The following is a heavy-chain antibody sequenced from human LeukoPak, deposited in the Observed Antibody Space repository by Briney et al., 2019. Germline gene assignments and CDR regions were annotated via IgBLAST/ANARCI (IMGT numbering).Heavy chain of an antibody. CDR3: ARARLVYYDSSAYPDY. J-gene: IGHJ4*02. D-gene: IGHD3-22*01. CDR2: IYYSGST. Sequence: SETLSLTCAVSGGSISSNSYYWGWIRQPPGKGLEWIGSIYYSGSTYYNPSLKSRVTISVDTSKNQFSLKLSSVTAADTAVYYCARARLVYYDSSAYPDYWGQGTLVTVSS. CDR1: GGSISSNSYY. V-gene: IGHV4-39*07.